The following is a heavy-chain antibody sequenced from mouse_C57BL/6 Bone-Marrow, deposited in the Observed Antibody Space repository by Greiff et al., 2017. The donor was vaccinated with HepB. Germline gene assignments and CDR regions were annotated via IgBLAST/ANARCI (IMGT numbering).Heavy chain of an antibody. V-gene: IGHV1-85*01. CDR1: GYTFTSYY. CDR3: ARHRSLLACVCFYV. J-gene: IGHJ1*03. Sequence: QVQLKESGPELVKPGASVKLSCKASGYTFTSYYINWVKQRPGQGLEWIGWIYPRDGSTKYNEKFKGKATLTVATSSSTAYMELHSLTSEDSAVYFCARHRSLLACVCFYVWGTGTTVTVAS. CDR2: IYPRDGST. D-gene: IGHD3-1*01.